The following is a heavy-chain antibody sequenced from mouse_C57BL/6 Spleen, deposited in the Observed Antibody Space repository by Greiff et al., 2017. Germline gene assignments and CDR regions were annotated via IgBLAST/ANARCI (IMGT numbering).Heavy chain of an antibody. J-gene: IGHJ4*01. V-gene: IGHV1-7*01. D-gene: IGHD2-3*01. CDR3: ARSSDDGYYVVDY. Sequence: QVQLKQSGAELAKPGASVKLSCKASGYTFTSYWMHWVKQRPGQGLEWIGYINPSSGYTKYNQKFKDKATLTADKSSSTAYMQLSSLTYEDSAVYYCARSSDDGYYVVDYWGQGTSVTVSS. CDR1: GYTFTSYW. CDR2: INPSSGYT.